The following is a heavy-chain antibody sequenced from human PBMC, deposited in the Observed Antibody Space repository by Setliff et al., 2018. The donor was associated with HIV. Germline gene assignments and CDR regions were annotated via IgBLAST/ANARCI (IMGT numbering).Heavy chain of an antibody. D-gene: IGHD3-10*02. J-gene: IGHJ5*02. CDR1: GFTFSDYA. Sequence: PGGSLRLSCAASGFTFSDYAMSWVRQAPGKGLEWVSGISGSGSSTYYADFVKGRFTISRDNSKNTLYLQMNSLRAEDTAVYYCAKDLVRGLNNWFDPWGQGTLVTVSS. V-gene: IGHV3-23*01. CDR2: ISGSGSST. CDR3: AKDLVRGLNNWFDP.